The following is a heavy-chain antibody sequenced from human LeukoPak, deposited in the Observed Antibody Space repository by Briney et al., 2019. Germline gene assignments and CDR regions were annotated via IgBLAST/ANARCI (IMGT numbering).Heavy chain of an antibody. D-gene: IGHD3-22*01. CDR1: GGPLSSYY. Sequence: PSETLSLTCTVSGGPLSSYYWSWIRQPPGKGLERIGYIFYSGSTNYNPSLKSRVSISVDTSKNQFSLKLRSVTAADTAVYYCARVHRDYYDRSGYYHFDYWGQGTLVTVSS. V-gene: IGHV4-59*01. CDR3: ARVHRDYYDRSGYYHFDY. J-gene: IGHJ4*02. CDR2: IFYSGST.